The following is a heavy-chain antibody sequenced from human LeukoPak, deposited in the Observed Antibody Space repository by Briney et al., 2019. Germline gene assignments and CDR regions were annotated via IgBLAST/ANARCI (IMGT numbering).Heavy chain of an antibody. CDR1: GYSFTTYG. CDR2: MNPNSGNT. Sequence: ASVKVSCKASGYSFTTYGISWVRQAPGQGLEWMGWMNPNSGNTGYAQKFQGRVTMTRNTSISTAYMELSSLRSEDTAVYYCARSGWLVPGDYWGQGTLVTVSS. V-gene: IGHV1-8*02. CDR3: ARSGWLVPGDY. J-gene: IGHJ4*02. D-gene: IGHD6-19*01.